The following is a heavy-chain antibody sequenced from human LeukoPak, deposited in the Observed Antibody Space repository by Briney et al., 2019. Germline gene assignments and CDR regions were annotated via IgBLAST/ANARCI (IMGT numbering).Heavy chain of an antibody. CDR2: IKQDGSEK. Sequence: QPGGSLRLSCAASGFTFSSYWMSWVRQAPGKGLEWVANIKQDGSEKYYVDSVKGRFTISRDDAKNSLYQQMNSLRAEDTAVYYCARDEGSGSYYARAHVVADYWGQGTLVTVSS. V-gene: IGHV3-7*01. J-gene: IGHJ4*02. D-gene: IGHD3-10*01. CDR1: GFTFSSYW. CDR3: ARDEGSGSYYARAHVVADY.